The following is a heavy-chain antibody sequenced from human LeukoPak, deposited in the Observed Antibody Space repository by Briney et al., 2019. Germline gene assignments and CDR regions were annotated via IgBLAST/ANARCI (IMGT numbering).Heavy chain of an antibody. J-gene: IGHJ4*02. CDR3: ARELWARSSSSIQGY. CDR2: ISAYNGNT. CDR1: GYTFTSYG. V-gene: IGHV1-18*01. D-gene: IGHD6-6*01. Sequence: ASVKVSCKASGYTFTSYGISWVRQAPGQGLEWMGWISAYNGNTNYAQKPQGRVTMTTDTSTSTAYMELRSLRSDDTAVYYCARELWARSSSSIQGYWGQGTLVTVSS.